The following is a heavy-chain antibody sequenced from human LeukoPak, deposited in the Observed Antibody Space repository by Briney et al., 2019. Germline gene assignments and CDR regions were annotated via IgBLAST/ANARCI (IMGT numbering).Heavy chain of an antibody. J-gene: IGHJ4*02. CDR2: ISYDGSNK. D-gene: IGHD3-22*01. CDR3: ARVLNYYDSSGYYFSY. Sequence: PGRSLRLSCVASGFTFNTYAIHWVRQAPGKGLEWVAVISYDGSNKYYADSVKGRFTISRDNSKNTLYLQMNSLRAEDTAVYYCARVLNYYDSSGYYFSYWGQGTLVTVSS. CDR1: GFTFNTYA. V-gene: IGHV3-30-3*01.